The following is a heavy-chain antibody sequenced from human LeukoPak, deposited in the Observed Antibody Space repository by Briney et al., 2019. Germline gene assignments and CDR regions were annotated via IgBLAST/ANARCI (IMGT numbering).Heavy chain of an antibody. D-gene: IGHD3-22*01. V-gene: IGHV4-39*02. CDR2: IYYSGST. CDR3: ARDNWDSSGYYYPFDY. J-gene: IGHJ4*02. CDR1: GGSISSSSYY. Sequence: PSETLSLTCTVSGGSISSSSYYWGWIRQPPGKGLEWIGSIYYSGSTYYNPSLKSRVTISVDTSKNQFSLKLSSVTAADTAVYYCARDNWDSSGYYYPFDYWGQGTLVTVSS.